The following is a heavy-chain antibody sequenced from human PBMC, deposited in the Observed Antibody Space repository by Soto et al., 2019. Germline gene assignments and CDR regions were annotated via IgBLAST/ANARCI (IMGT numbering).Heavy chain of an antibody. CDR2: ISSSSSYI. CDR1: GFTFSSYS. V-gene: IGHV3-21*01. Sequence: PGGSLRLSCAASGFTFSSYSMNWVRQAPGKGLEWVSSISSSSSYIYYADSAKGRFTISRDNAKNSLYLQMNSLRAEDTAVYYCARAGGVTIFGVVIGIDYWGQGTLVTGLL. D-gene: IGHD3-3*01. J-gene: IGHJ4*02. CDR3: ARAGGVTIFGVVIGIDY.